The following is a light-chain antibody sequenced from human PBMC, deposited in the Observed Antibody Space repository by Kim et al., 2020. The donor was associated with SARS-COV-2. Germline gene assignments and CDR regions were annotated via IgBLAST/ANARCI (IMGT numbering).Light chain of an antibody. J-gene: IGKJ4*01. Sequence: VPPGERAPLSCRASQSVSSNLAWYQHKPGQAPRLLIHGASTRATGIPARFCGSGSGTEFTFTISSLQSEDFAVYYCQQYNKWPLTFGGGTKVDIK. V-gene: IGKV3D-15*01. CDR1: QSVSSN. CDR3: QQYNKWPLT. CDR2: GAS.